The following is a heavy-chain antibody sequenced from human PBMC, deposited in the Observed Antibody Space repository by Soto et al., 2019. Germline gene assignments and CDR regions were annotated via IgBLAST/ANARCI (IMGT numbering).Heavy chain of an antibody. CDR2: IGTAGDT. Sequence: PGGSLRLSCAASGFTFSSYDMHWVRQATGKGLEWVSAIGTAGDTYYADSVKGRFTISRDNSKNTLYLQMNSLRAEDTAVYYCAKDVEVYGSGSYYNGPFDYWGQGTLVTVSS. CDR1: GFTFSSYD. V-gene: IGHV3-13*01. J-gene: IGHJ4*02. CDR3: AKDVEVYGSGSYYNGPFDY. D-gene: IGHD3-10*01.